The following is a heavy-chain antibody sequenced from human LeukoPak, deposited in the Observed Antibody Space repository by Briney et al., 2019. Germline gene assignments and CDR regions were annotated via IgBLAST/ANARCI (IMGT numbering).Heavy chain of an antibody. D-gene: IGHD3-22*01. J-gene: IGHJ3*02. V-gene: IGHV3-33*01. CDR1: GFTFSNYG. Sequence: PGRSLRLSCAASGFTFSNYGMHWVRQAPGKGLEWVAVIWYDGSNIHYADSAKGRFTISRDNSKNPLYLQMSGLRAEDTAIYYCARSYDSSDDYYGAFDIWGQGTMVTVSS. CDR3: ARSYDSSDDYYGAFDI. CDR2: IWYDGSNI.